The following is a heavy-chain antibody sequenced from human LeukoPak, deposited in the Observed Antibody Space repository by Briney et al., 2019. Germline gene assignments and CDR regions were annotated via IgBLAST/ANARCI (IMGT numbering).Heavy chain of an antibody. V-gene: IGHV3-53*05. CDR2: IYSGGAT. Sequence: GGSLRLSCTASGFTVCVNSMGWVRDAPGGGRGCISFIYSGGATLHSVSVKGRFTISRDNSRNTLYLQMNSLRPEDTAVYYCARAIVRAEYYFDSWGQGTLVTVSS. J-gene: IGHJ4*02. CDR3: ARAIVRAEYYFDS. CDR1: GFTVCVNS. D-gene: IGHD3-10*02.